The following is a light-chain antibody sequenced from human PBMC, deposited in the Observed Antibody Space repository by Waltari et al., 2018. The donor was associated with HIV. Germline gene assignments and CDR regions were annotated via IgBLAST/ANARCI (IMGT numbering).Light chain of an antibody. Sequence: DIQMTQSPSSLSASVGDRVTITCQASHYIDNYLSWYQQKPGKAPKLLIYDASNLETGVSSRFSGSGYGTEFSFTISSLQPEDIATYYCQQYKTYPCNFGQGTKLEIK. CDR2: DAS. CDR3: QQYKTYPCN. V-gene: IGKV1-33*01. CDR1: HYIDNY. J-gene: IGKJ2*02.